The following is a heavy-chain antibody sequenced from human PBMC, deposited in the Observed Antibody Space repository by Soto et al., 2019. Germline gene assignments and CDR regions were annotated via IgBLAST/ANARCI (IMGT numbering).Heavy chain of an antibody. V-gene: IGHV1-2*02. CDR1: GYSFTGNS. CDR3: SRDTLGYCSGGSCSSGGY. Sequence: ASVKVSCKASGYSFTGNSMHWVRQAPGQGLEWMGWINPNNGGTNYAQRFQGRVTMTTDTSASTVYMEMKSLKSDDTAVYYFSRDTLGYCSGGSCSSGGYWGQGTLVTVSS. D-gene: IGHD2-15*01. CDR2: INPNNGGT. J-gene: IGHJ4*02.